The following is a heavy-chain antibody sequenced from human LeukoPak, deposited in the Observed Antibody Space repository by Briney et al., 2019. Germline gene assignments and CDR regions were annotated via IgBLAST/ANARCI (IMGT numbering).Heavy chain of an antibody. D-gene: IGHD3-9*01. Sequence: GRSLRLSCAASGYTFSGYGMHWVRQAPGKGLEWVAVIWYDGSNKYYADSVKGRFTISRDNSKNTLYLQMNSLRAEDTAVYCCARDGPYDILTGYSSSGMDVWGQGTTVTVSS. CDR2: IWYDGSNK. CDR3: ARDGPYDILTGYSSSGMDV. V-gene: IGHV3-33*01. CDR1: GYTFSGYG. J-gene: IGHJ6*02.